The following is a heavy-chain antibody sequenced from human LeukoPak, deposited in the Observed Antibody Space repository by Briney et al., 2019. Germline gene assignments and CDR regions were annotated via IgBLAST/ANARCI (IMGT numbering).Heavy chain of an antibody. CDR2: IGPGGNT. D-gene: IGHD3-10*01. CDR1: GFSSSSYG. CDR3: AKGGGGYLDY. Sequence: GGSLRLSCAASGFSSSSYGMSWVRQAPGKGLEWVSAIGPGGNTYYADPVKGRFTTSRDNSKNTVYLQMNSLRAEDTEDTAVYYCAKGGGGYLDYWGQGALVIVSS. V-gene: IGHV3-23*01. J-gene: IGHJ4*02.